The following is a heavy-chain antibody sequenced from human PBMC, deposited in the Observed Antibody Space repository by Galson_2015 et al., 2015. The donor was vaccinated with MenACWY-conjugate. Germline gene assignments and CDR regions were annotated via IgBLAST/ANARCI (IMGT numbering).Heavy chain of an antibody. J-gene: IGHJ4*02. V-gene: IGHV1-3*01. CDR2: INAGNGNT. CDR1: GYTFTSYA. CDR3: ARASHSPAYSSGWYPLALER. Sequence: SVKVSCKASGYTFTSYAMHWVRQAPGQRLEWMGWINAGNGNTKYSQKFQGRVTITRDTSASTAYMELSSLRSEDTAVYYCARASHSPAYSSGWYPLALERWGQGTLVTVSS. D-gene: IGHD6-19*01.